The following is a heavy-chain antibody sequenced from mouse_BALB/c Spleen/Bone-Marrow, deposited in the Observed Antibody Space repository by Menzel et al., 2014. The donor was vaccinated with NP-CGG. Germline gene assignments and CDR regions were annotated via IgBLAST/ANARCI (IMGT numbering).Heavy chain of an antibody. Sequence: EVQRVESGGGLVKSGGSLKLSCAASGFSFNSYGMSWVRQTPEKRLEWVATISGGGSYTFYPDRMKGRFTISRDHAKNNLYLQLSSLRSEDTALYYCARHAYYDQTEVSFVYWGQGTLVTVSA. CDR3: ARHAYYDQTEVSFVY. J-gene: IGHJ3*01. D-gene: IGHD2-4*01. V-gene: IGHV5-9-2*01. CDR1: GFSFNSYG. CDR2: ISGGGSYT.